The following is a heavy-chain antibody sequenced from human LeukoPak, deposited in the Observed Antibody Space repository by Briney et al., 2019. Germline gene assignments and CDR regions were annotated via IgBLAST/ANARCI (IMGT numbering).Heavy chain of an antibody. V-gene: IGHV1-2*02. CDR2: INSNSGGT. J-gene: IGHJ4*02. CDR1: GYTFTGYY. CDR3: ARALYHTFDY. D-gene: IGHD2-2*01. Sequence: ASVKVSCKASGYTFTGYYMHWVRQAPGQGLEWMGWINSNSGGTNYAQKFQGRVNMTRDTSISTAYMELSRLRSDDTAVYYCARALYHTFDYWGKGTLVTVSS.